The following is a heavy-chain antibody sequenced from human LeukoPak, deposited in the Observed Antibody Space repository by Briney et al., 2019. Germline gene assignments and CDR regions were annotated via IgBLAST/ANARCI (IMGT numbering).Heavy chain of an antibody. Sequence: KTGGSLRLSCAASGFTFSSHDMNWVRQAPGKGLEWVSYISSSSSDTNYADSVKGRFTISRDNAKKSLYLQMNSLRAEDTAVYYCARVLGAYAFDYWGQGTLVTVSS. CDR3: ARVLGAYAFDY. J-gene: IGHJ4*02. CDR1: GFTFSSHD. D-gene: IGHD4-17*01. CDR2: ISSSSSDT. V-gene: IGHV3-21*04.